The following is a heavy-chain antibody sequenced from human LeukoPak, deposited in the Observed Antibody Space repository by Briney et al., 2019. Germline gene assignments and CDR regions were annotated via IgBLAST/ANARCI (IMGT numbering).Heavy chain of an antibody. Sequence: GASVKVSCKASGGTFSSYAISWVRQAPGQGLEWMGGIIPIFGTANYAQKFQGRVTITTDESTSTAYMELSSLRSEDTAVYYCAIIYGYGDYGAYYYYMDVWGKGTTVTVSS. J-gene: IGHJ6*03. CDR1: GGTFSSYA. CDR3: AIIYGYGDYGAYYYYMDV. CDR2: IIPIFGTA. D-gene: IGHD4-17*01. V-gene: IGHV1-69*05.